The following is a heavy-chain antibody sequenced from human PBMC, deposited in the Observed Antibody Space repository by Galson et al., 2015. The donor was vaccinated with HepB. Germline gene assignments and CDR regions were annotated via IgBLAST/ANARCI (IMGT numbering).Heavy chain of an antibody. V-gene: IGHV1-2*02. CDR1: RYTFTGYK. J-gene: IGHJ4*02. D-gene: IGHD5-24*01. CDR3: ARKRDDLAY. Sequence: SVKVSCKASRYTFTGYKIYWVRQAPGHGLEWMAWINPDSGATLYAQRFQGRVTMTRDTSISTAYMELSRLTSDDTAVYYCARKRDDLAYWGQGTLVTVSS. CDR2: INPDSGAT.